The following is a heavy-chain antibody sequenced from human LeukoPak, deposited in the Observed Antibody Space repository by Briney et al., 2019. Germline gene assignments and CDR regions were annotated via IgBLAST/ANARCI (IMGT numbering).Heavy chain of an antibody. V-gene: IGHV5-51*01. CDR2: IYLSDSDT. J-gene: IGHJ4*02. D-gene: IGHD6-19*01. CDR1: RYSFTNYW. Sequence: PGESLQISCKGSRYSFTNYWIAWVRQLPGKGLEWMGIIYLSDSDTRYSPSFQGQVTISADKSIDTAYLQWSSLKASDTAMYYCARHRPGYTGGPYYFDYWGQGTLVTVSS. CDR3: ARHRPGYTGGPYYFDY.